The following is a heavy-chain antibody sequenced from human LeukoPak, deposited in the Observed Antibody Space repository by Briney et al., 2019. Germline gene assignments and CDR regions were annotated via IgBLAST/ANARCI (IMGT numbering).Heavy chain of an antibody. J-gene: IGHJ4*02. D-gene: IGHD5-18*01. CDR2: ISGSGGST. V-gene: IGHV3-23*01. Sequence: GGSLRLSCVASGFTFSTFAMNWVRQAPGKGLEWVSAISGSGGSTYYADSVKGRFTISRDNSKNTLYLQMNSLRAEDTAVYYCAKDLAYTAMGFDYWGQGTLVTVSS. CDR1: GFTFSTFA. CDR3: AKDLAYTAMGFDY.